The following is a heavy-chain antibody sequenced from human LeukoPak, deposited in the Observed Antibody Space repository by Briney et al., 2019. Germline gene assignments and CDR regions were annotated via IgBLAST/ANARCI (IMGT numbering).Heavy chain of an antibody. CDR3: ARDSSPRRYYGSASYYNGFDP. V-gene: IGHV1-18*01. CDR2: ISAYNGNT. D-gene: IGHD3-10*01. CDR1: GYTFTSYG. J-gene: IGHJ5*02. Sequence: ASVKVSCKASGYTFTSYGISWVRQAPGQGLEWMGWISAYNGNTNYAQKLQGRVTMTTDTSTSTAYMELRSLRSDDTAVYYCARDSSPRRYYGSASYYNGFDPWGQGTLVTVSS.